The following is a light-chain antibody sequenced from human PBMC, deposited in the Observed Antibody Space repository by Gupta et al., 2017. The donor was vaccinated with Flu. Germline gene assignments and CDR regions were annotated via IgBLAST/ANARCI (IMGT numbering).Light chain of an antibody. Sequence: DIQMTQSLSSLSASVGDRVTITCQASQDTFRNLNWYQHKPGKVPRLLIYHTSNLETGVPSRFSGSGSGTDFTFTISSLQPEDAATYYCQQYGDLLEWTFGQGTKVEIK. CDR2: HTS. CDR1: QDTFRN. CDR3: QQYGDLLEWT. J-gene: IGKJ1*01. V-gene: IGKV1-33*01.